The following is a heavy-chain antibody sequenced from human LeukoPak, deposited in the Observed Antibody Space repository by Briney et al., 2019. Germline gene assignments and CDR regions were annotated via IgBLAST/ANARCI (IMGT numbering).Heavy chain of an antibody. D-gene: IGHD6-13*01. CDR1: GGTFSSYT. CDR2: IIPILGIA. J-gene: IGHJ6*03. V-gene: IGHV1-69*02. Sequence: ASVKVSCKASGGTFSSYTISWVRQAPGQGLEWMGRIIPILGIANYAQKFQGRVTMTRDTSTSTVYMELSSLRSEDTAVYYCARARGSDSSSNYYMDVWGKGTTVTVSS. CDR3: ARARGSDSSSNYYMDV.